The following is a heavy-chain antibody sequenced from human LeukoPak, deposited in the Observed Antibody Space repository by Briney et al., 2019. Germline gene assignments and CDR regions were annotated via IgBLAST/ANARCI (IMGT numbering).Heavy chain of an antibody. Sequence: GGSLRLSCAASGFTFSSYAMHWVRQAPGKGLEWVAVISYDGSNKYYADSVKGRFTISRDNSKNTLYLQMNSLRAEDTAVYYCARVASNRDFDYWGQGTLVTVSS. CDR2: ISYDGSNK. D-gene: IGHD3-10*01. CDR3: ARVASNRDFDY. J-gene: IGHJ4*02. V-gene: IGHV3-30*04. CDR1: GFTFSSYA.